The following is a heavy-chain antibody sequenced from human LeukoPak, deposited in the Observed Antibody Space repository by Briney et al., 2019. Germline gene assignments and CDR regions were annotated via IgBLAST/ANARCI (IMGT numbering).Heavy chain of an antibody. V-gene: IGHV4-39*07. J-gene: IGHJ3*02. D-gene: IGHD5-18*01. CDR1: GGSISTSSYY. CDR3: ARSEYSYGADAFDI. CDR2: IFYSGST. Sequence: SETLSLTCTVSGGSISTSSYYWGWVRQPPGKGLEWIGNIFYSGSTNYSPSLKSRVTISVDTSKNQFSLKLSSVTAADTAVYYCARSEYSYGADAFDIWGQGTMVTVSS.